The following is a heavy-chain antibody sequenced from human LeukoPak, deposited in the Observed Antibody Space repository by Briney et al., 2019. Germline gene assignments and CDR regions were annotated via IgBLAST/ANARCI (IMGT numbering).Heavy chain of an antibody. CDR2: MLNDGTGK. CDR1: GFTYSDYG. CDR3: VKGGSISHNWFDS. V-gene: IGHV3-30*02. Sequence: RGGSLRLSYAAYGFTYSDYGMHWVRHAPGRGLEWVVFMLNDGTGKYNPRCGEGQLTISRDNSRNTLYLQMNSVRLEDRAIYYCVKGGSISHNWFDSWGQGTLVTVSS. J-gene: IGHJ5*01. D-gene: IGHD3-16*01.